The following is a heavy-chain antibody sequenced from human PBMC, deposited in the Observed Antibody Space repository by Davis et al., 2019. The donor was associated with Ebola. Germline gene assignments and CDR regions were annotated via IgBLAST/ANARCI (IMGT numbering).Heavy chain of an antibody. CDR1: GVSISSSNW. D-gene: IGHD3-10*01. CDR3: ARDYCRYYGSGSYYPRRGYFDY. Sequence: MPSETLSLTCAVSGVSISSSNWWSWVRQPPGKGLEWIGEIYHSGSTNYNPSLKSRVTISVDKSNNQFSLKLSSVTAADTAVYYCARDYCRYYGSGSYYPRRGYFDYWGQGTLVTVSS. CDR2: IYHSGST. V-gene: IGHV4-4*02. J-gene: IGHJ4*02.